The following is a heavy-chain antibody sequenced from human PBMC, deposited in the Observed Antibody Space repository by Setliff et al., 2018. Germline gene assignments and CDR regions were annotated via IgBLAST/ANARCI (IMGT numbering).Heavy chain of an antibody. V-gene: IGHV1-69*05. Sequence: SVKVSCKAFGYTFAKYGTSWVRQAPGQGLEWMGGIIPIFGTTTYPQKFQGRVTITTDESTSTGYMELSSLSSEDTAVYYCARESVVVVTTTNYYYYMDVWGEGTTVTVSS. CDR3: ARESVVVVTTTNYYYYMDV. D-gene: IGHD2-21*02. CDR1: GYTFAKYG. J-gene: IGHJ6*03. CDR2: IIPIFGTT.